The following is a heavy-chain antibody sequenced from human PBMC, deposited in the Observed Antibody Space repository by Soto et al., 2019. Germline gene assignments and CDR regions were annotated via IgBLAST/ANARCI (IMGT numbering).Heavy chain of an antibody. V-gene: IGHV3-11*01. CDR3: ARFFWSGYYCWFDP. D-gene: IGHD3-3*01. CDR1: GFTFSDYY. J-gene: IGHJ5*02. Sequence: GGSLRLSCAASGFTFSDYYMSWIRQAPGKGLEWVSYISSSGSTIYYADSVKGRFTISRDNAKNSLYLQMNSLRAEDTAVYYCARFFWSGYYCWFDPWGQGTLVTVSS. CDR2: ISSSGSTI.